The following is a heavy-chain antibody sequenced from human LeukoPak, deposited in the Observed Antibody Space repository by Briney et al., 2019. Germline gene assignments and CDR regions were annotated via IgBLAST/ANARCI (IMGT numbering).Heavy chain of an antibody. CDR2: IHFSGST. V-gene: IGHV4-39*01. J-gene: IGHJ5*02. D-gene: IGHD6-13*01. CDR3: ARGSSNWYSRFDP. Sequence: SETLSLTCTVSGGSISSNYFWGWIRQPPGEGLEWIASIHFSGSTYYNPSIKSRVTISVDTSKNQFSLRLRSVTAADTAMYYCARGSSNWYSRFDPWGQGTLVTVSS. CDR1: GGSISSNYF.